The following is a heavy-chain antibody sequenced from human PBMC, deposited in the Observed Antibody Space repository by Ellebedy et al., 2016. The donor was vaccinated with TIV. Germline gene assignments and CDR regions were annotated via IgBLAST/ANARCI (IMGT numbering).Heavy chain of an antibody. CDR1: GYTFSNYY. D-gene: IGHD6-6*01. CDR3: ARENSSSSNGAYVY. CDR2: INPSGGRI. J-gene: IGHJ4*02. Sequence: ASVKVSXKASGYTFSNYYIHWVRQAPGQGLEWMGLINPSGGRISYAQNFQGRLTMTRATSTSTVYMELRSLRSEDTAVYYCARENSSSSNGAYVYWGQGTLVTVSS. V-gene: IGHV1-46*01.